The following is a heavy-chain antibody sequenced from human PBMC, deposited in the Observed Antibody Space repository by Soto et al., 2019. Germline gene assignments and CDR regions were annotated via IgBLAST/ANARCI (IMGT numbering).Heavy chain of an antibody. V-gene: IGHV1-18*01. Sequence: ASVKVSCKSSGYTLSMSGISWVRQAPGQGLEWMGWISGYNGNTNYEQKFQDRVTMTTDTTTNTAYMELRSLRSDDTAVYYCAREGPRPYYYYGMDVWG. J-gene: IGHJ6*02. CDR2: ISGYNGNT. CDR1: GYTLSMSG. CDR3: AREGPRPYYYYGMDV.